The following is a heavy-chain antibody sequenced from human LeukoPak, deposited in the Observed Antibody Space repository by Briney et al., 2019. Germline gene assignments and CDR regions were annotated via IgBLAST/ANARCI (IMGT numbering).Heavy chain of an antibody. CDR1: GFTFSSYG. Sequence: GGSLRLSCAASGFTFSSYGMHWVRQAPGKGLEWVAVISYDGSNKYYADSVKGRFTISRDNSKNTLYLQMNSLRAEDTAVYYCARDYERRSSGWLSVRGLFDPWGQGTLVTVSS. J-gene: IGHJ5*02. CDR3: ARDYERRSSGWLSVRGLFDP. V-gene: IGHV3-30*03. D-gene: IGHD6-19*01. CDR2: ISYDGSNK.